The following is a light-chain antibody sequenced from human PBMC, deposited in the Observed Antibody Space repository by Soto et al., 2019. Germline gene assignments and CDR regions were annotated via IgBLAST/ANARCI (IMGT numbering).Light chain of an antibody. V-gene: IGKV3-20*01. Sequence: IVLTQSPGTLSLSPGESATLSCRASQSIRSSYVAWYQQKPGQAPRLLIYAASARATGLPDRFSGSGSGTDFTLTISRLEPEDFAMYYCHCQDFGNSAVYSFGRGTKLEI. CDR3: HCQDFGNSAVYS. CDR2: AAS. CDR1: QSIRSSY. J-gene: IGKJ2*01.